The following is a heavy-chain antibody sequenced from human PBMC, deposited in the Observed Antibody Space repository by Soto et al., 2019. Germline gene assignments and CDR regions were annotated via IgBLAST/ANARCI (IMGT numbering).Heavy chain of an antibody. CDR1: GFTFSNAX. V-gene: IGHV3-15*01. CDR3: TTPTERYCSGVSCSXXKANDY. Sequence: GGSLRLSCAASGFTFSNAXXSWVRQAPGKGLEWVGRIKSKTDGGTKDYAAPVKGRFTISRDDSKNTLYLQMNSLKTEATAVYYCTTPTERYCSGVSCSXXKANDYWGQGTLVTVSS. J-gene: IGHJ4*02. D-gene: IGHD2-15*01. CDR2: IKSKTDGGTK.